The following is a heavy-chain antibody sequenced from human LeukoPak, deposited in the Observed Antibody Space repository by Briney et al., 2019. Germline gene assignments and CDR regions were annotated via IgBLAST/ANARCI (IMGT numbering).Heavy chain of an antibody. CDR3: ARVIWQQLVPSYYYSYYMDV. CDR2: IYYSGST. D-gene: IGHD6-13*01. CDR1: GGSISSYY. V-gene: IGHV4-59*01. J-gene: IGHJ6*03. Sequence: PSETLSLTCTVSGGSISSYYWSWIRQPPGKGLEWIGYIYYSGSTNYNPSLKSRVTISVDTSKNQFSLKLSSVTAADTAVYYCARVIWQQLVPSYYYSYYMDVWGKGTTVTVSS.